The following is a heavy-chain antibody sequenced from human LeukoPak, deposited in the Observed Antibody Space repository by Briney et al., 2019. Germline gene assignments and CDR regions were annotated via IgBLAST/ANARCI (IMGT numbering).Heavy chain of an antibody. V-gene: IGHV3-23*01. CDR2: ISIRGVNP. J-gene: IGHJ4*02. D-gene: IGHD3-3*01. CDR3: AREPFWSGYYSNLHFDY. Sequence: GGSLRLSCVVSGFTFNNYAMSWVRQAPGKGLEWVSSISIRGVNPTYADSVKGRFTTSRDNSKNTLYLQMNSLRAEDTAVYYCAREPFWSGYYSNLHFDYWGQGTLVTVSS. CDR1: GFTFNNYA.